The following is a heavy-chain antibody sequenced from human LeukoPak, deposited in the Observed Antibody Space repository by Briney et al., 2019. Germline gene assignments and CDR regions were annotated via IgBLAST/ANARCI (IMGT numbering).Heavy chain of an antibody. Sequence: ASVKVSCKASGGTFSSYAISWVRQAPGQGLEWMGRIIPILGIANYAQKFQGRVTITADKSTSTAYMELSSLRSEDTAVYYCARGTTGGAFDIWGQGTMVTVSS. J-gene: IGHJ3*02. CDR1: GGTFSSYA. CDR2: IIPILGIA. D-gene: IGHD1-1*01. V-gene: IGHV1-69*04. CDR3: ARGTTGGAFDI.